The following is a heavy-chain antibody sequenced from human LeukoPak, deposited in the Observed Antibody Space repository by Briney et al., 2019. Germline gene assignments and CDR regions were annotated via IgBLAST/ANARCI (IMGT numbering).Heavy chain of an antibody. CDR1: GFTFSSYS. Sequence: GGSLRLSCAASGFTFSSYSMNWVRQAPGKGLEWVSSISSSSSHIYYADSVKGRFIISRDNAKNSLYLQMNSLRAEDTAVYYCARDRMATIDYWGQGTLVTVSS. CDR3: ARDRMATIDY. J-gene: IGHJ4*02. CDR2: ISSSSSHI. D-gene: IGHD5-24*01. V-gene: IGHV3-21*01.